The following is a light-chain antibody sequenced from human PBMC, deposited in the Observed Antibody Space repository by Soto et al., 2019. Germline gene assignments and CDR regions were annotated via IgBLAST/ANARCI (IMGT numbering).Light chain of an antibody. V-gene: IGLV1-51*01. J-gene: IGLJ2*01. CDR1: SSNIGNNY. Sequence: QSVLTQPPSVSAAPGQKVTISCSGSSSNIGNNYVSWYQQLPGTAPKLLIYDNNKRPSGIPDRFPGSKSGTSATLGITGLQTGDEAGYYCGTWDSSLSAGVFGGGTKLTVL. CDR3: GTWDSSLSAGV. CDR2: DNN.